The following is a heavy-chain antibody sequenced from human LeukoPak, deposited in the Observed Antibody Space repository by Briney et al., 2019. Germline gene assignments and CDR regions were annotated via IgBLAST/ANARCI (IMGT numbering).Heavy chain of an antibody. J-gene: IGHJ3*02. CDR3: ARPYSGSHGDAFDI. D-gene: IGHD1-26*01. Sequence: PGGSLRLFYAASDYTFDDYGMNWVRHAPGKGLERVSRINWNGGGTGYADSVRCRYTISRDNTRNSLYVQMNSLRAEDTALYYCARPYSGSHGDAFDIWSQGTMVTVS. CDR2: INWNGGGT. V-gene: IGHV3-20*03. CDR1: DYTFDDYG.